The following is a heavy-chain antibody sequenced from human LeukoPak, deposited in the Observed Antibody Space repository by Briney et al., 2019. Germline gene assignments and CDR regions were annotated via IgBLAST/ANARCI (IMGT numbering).Heavy chain of an antibody. CDR2: IRYDGSNK. CDR1: GFTFSSYG. CDR3: AKTVGAAAWGRYFDY. Sequence: GGSLRLSCAASGFTFSSYGMHWVRQAPGKGLEWVAFIRYDGSNKYYADSVKGRFTISRDNSKNTLYLQMNSLRAEDTAVYYCAKTVGAAAWGRYFDYWGQGTLVTVSS. D-gene: IGHD2-15*01. V-gene: IGHV3-30*02. J-gene: IGHJ4*02.